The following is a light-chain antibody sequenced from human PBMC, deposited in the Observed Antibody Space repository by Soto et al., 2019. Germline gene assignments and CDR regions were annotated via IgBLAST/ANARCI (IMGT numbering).Light chain of an antibody. Sequence: EIVLTQSPGTLSLSPGERASLSCRAIQTVMSRFLAWYQHKPGQAPRLLIYAASGRATGTPNRFSGRGSGTDFSLTISRLEPEDVGIYYCQQYGSSAPITFGQGTRLEIK. CDR1: QTVMSRF. J-gene: IGKJ5*01. CDR3: QQYGSSAPIT. CDR2: AAS. V-gene: IGKV3-20*01.